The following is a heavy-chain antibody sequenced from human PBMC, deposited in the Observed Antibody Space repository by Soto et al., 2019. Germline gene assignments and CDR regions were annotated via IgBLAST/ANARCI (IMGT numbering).Heavy chain of an antibody. CDR1: GYTFTTFW. V-gene: IGHV5-10-1*01. Sequence: GESLKISCTGFGYTFTTFWISWVRQMPGRGLEWMGRIDPRDSYTKYSPSFEGHVTISADKSTRTAYLQWGSLKASDTAMYYCARLYCSSSTCDSWFDSWGQGTLVTVSS. CDR2: IDPRDSYT. J-gene: IGHJ5*01. CDR3: ARLYCSSSTCDSWFDS. D-gene: IGHD2-2*01.